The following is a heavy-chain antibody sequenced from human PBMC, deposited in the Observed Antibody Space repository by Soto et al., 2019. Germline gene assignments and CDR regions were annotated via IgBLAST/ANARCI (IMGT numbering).Heavy chain of an antibody. Sequence: QVQLVQSGAEVKKPGASVKVSCKASGYTFTSYAMHWVRQAPGQRLEWMGWINAGNGNTKYSQKFQGRVTITRDTSASTAYMELSSLRSEDTAVYYCARAGHSSSWSFDYYYYYYMDVWGKGTTVTVSS. CDR1: GYTFTSYA. D-gene: IGHD6-13*01. J-gene: IGHJ6*03. V-gene: IGHV1-3*01. CDR3: ARAGHSSSWSFDYYYYYYMDV. CDR2: INAGNGNT.